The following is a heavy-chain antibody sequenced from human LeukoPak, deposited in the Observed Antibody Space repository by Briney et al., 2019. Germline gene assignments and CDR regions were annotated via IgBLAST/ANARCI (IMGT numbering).Heavy chain of an antibody. J-gene: IGHJ4*02. CDR3: AKALRYSGIDY. D-gene: IGHD5-12*01. Sequence: GGSLRLSCAASGFTVSSNYMSWARQAPGKGLEWVSVVHEDGSTHYADSVKGRFTISRDNSRNTVYLQMSSLRAEDTAVYYCAKALRYSGIDYWGQGTLVTVSS. CDR2: VHEDGST. V-gene: IGHV3-53*01. CDR1: GFTVSSNY.